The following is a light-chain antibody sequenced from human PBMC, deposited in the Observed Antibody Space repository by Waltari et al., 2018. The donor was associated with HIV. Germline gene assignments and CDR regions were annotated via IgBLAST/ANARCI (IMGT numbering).Light chain of an antibody. V-gene: IGLV2-14*01. CDR3: SSYTSGSVV. CDR2: EVG. CDR1: SSHGGDSNY. Sequence: QSALTQPASVSGSPGQSITISCTGTSSHGGDSNYVSWYQQHPGKAPKLMIYEVGNRPSGVSTRFSGSKSGNTASLTISGLQAEDEADYYCSSYTSGSVVFGGGTKLTVL. J-gene: IGLJ2*01.